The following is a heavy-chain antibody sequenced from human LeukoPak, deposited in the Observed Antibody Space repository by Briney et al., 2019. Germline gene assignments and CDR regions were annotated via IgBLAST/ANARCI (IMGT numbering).Heavy chain of an antibody. V-gene: IGHV1-2*02. Sequence: ASVKVSCKASGYTFTGYHIHWVRQAPGQGLEWMGWINLNSGGANSAQKFLGRVSMTRDTSISTVYMDLTSLRSDDTAVYYCARDSGSSGWDPTSFLDYWGRGTLVTVSS. CDR3: ARDSGSSGWDPTSFLDY. D-gene: IGHD6-19*01. CDR2: INLNSGGA. J-gene: IGHJ4*02. CDR1: GYTFTGYH.